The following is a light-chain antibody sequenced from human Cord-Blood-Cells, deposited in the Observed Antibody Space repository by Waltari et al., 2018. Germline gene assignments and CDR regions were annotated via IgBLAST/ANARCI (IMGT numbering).Light chain of an antibody. CDR2: ENN. CDR3: GTWDSSLSAGV. J-gene: IGLJ2*01. CDR1: SPTSGNNL. Sequence: SVVTPPPSVSAAPGHKVTISCPGSSPTSGNNLVSCYQQLPGTAPKPLTYENNKRPSGIPDRFSGTKSGTSATLGITGLQTGDEADYYCGTWDSSLSAGVFGGGTKLTVL. V-gene: IGLV1-51*02.